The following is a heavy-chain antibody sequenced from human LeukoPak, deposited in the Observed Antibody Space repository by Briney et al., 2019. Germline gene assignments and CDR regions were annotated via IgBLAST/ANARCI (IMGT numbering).Heavy chain of an antibody. CDR3: ARVGTTVTTKGWFDP. J-gene: IGHJ5*02. D-gene: IGHD4-17*01. CDR1: GYTFTGYY. V-gene: IGHV1-2*02. CDR2: INPNSGGT. Sequence: GASVKVSCKASGYTFTGYYMHWARQAPGQGLEWMGWINPNSGGTNYAQKFQGRVTMTRDTSISTAYVELSRLRSDDTAVYYCARVGTTVTTKGWFDPWGQGTLVTVSS.